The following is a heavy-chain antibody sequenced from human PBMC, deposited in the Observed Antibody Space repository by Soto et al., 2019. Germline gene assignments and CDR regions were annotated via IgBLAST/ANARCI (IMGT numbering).Heavy chain of an antibody. J-gene: IGHJ4*02. D-gene: IGHD6-6*01. CDR2: ISWNSGSI. CDR1: GFTFDDYA. Sequence: PGGSLRLSCAASGFTFDDYAMHWVRQAPGKGLEWVSGISWNSGSIGYADSVKGRFTISRDNAKNSLYLQMNSLRAEDTALYYCAKTRSSSSLVSLVYFDYWGQGTLVTVSS. V-gene: IGHV3-9*01. CDR3: AKTRSSSSLVSLVYFDY.